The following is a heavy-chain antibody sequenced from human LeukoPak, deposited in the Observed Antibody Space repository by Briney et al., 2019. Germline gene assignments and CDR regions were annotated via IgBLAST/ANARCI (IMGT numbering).Heavy chain of an antibody. Sequence: SDTLSLTCAVSGYSISSGYYWGRIRPPPGKGPEWTGTIYHSGSPYYHPYLKIRVTISVDSSKNQFTLNLSSVTAADTAVYYFASRGDGYNPDYWGQGTLVTVSS. CDR1: GYSISSGYY. CDR2: IYHSGSP. J-gene: IGHJ4*02. D-gene: IGHD5-24*01. CDR3: ASRGDGYNPDY. V-gene: IGHV4-38-2*01.